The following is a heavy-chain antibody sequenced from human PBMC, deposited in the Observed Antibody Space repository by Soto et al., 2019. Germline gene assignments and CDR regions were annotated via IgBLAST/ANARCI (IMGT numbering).Heavy chain of an antibody. J-gene: IGHJ4*02. D-gene: IGHD3-10*01. V-gene: IGHV4-59*01. CDR1: GDSISTFY. CDR3: ARQRGNYFGY. CDR2: IYYTGST. Sequence: PSETLSLTCTVSGDSISTFYWSWIRQPPGKGLEWIGYIYYTGSTNYNPPLKSRVTMSVDTSKKQFSLKLTSVTAADTAVYYCARQRGNYFGYWGQGSLVTVS.